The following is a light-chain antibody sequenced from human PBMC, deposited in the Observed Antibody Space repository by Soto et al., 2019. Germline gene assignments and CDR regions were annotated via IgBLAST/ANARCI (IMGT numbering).Light chain of an antibody. CDR2: AAS. Sequence: DIQMTQSPYSVSASVGDRVTITCRASQGISSWLDWYQQKPGKAPKLLIYAASSLQSGVPSRFSGSGSGTDFTLTISSLQPEDFATYYCQQANSFPHTFGQGTKLEI. CDR1: QGISSW. J-gene: IGKJ2*01. CDR3: QQANSFPHT. V-gene: IGKV1-12*01.